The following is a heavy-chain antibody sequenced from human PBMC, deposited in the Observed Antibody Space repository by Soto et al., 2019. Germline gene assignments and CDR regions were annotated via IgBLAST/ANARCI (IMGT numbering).Heavy chain of an antibody. CDR3: TSDTFGLRDT. D-gene: IGHD3-16*01. J-gene: IGHJ5*02. CDR2: INPAGTIT. CDR1: GFTFSSYG. V-gene: IGHV3-74*01. Sequence: GGSLRLSCAASGFTFSSYGMHWVRQTPGKGLVWVSRINPAGTITNYADSVEGRFTISRDNADSALFLQMNSLSAEDTAIYYCTSDTFGLRDTWGQGTLVTVSS.